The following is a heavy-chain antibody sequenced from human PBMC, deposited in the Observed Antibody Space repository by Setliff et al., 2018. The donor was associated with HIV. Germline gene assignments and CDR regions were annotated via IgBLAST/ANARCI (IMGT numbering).Heavy chain of an antibody. CDR3: ARSPPGIAVAGLLDY. Sequence: SETLSLTCTVSGYSISSGYYWGWIRQPPGKGLEWIGSIYHSGSTYYNPSLKSRVTISVDTSKNQFSLKLSSVTAADTAVYYCARSPPGIAVAGLLDYWGQGTLVTV. D-gene: IGHD6-19*01. V-gene: IGHV4-38-2*02. CDR1: GYSISSGYY. J-gene: IGHJ4*02. CDR2: IYHSGST.